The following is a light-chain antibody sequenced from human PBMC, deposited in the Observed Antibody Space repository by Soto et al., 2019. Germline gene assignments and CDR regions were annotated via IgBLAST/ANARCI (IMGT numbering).Light chain of an antibody. CDR2: DAS. Sequence: EIVLTQSPDTLSLSPGERATLSCRASQSVRSSLAWYQQKPGQAPRLLIYDASNRATGIPARFSGSGSGTDFTLTISNLEPEDFAVYYCQQRSNVPPEVTFGPGTKVDIK. J-gene: IGKJ3*01. V-gene: IGKV3-11*01. CDR1: QSVRSS. CDR3: QQRSNVPPEVT.